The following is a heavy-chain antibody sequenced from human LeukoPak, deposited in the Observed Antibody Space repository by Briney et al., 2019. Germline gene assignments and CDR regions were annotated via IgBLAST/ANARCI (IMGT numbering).Heavy chain of an antibody. CDR2: MNPNSGNT. CDR3: ARDDYGDSEDAFDI. Sequence: ASVKVSCKASGYTFTSYDINWVRQATGQGLEWMGWMNPNSGNTGYAQRFQGRVTMTRNTSISTAYMELSSLRSEDTAVYYCARDDYGDSEDAFDIWGQGTMVTVSS. CDR1: GYTFTSYD. V-gene: IGHV1-8*01. D-gene: IGHD4-17*01. J-gene: IGHJ3*02.